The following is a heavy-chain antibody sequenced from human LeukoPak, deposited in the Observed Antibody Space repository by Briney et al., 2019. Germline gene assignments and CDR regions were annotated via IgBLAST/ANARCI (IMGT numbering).Heavy chain of an antibody. CDR1: GGSISSTNW. J-gene: IGHJ4*02. D-gene: IGHD1-26*01. Sequence: SGTLSLTCGVSGGSISSTNWWSWVRQSPGQGLEWIGEISLTGQTNYNPSLSGRVTMLLGESSNHLSLHLTSVTAADTATYYCSRESGAFCPFGYWGQGTLVIVPS. CDR3: SRESGAFCPFGY. V-gene: IGHV4-4*02. CDR2: ISLTGQT.